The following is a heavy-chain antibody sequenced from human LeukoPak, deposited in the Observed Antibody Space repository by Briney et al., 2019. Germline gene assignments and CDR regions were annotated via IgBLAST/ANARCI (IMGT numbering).Heavy chain of an antibody. Sequence: PGGSLRLSCAASGFTFSGSAMHWVRQASGKGLEWVGRIRSKANSYATAYAASVKGRFTISRDDSKNTAYLQMNSLKTEDTAVYYCVVSYDWAAFDIWGQGTMVTASS. J-gene: IGHJ3*02. CDR3: VVSYDWAAFDI. CDR1: GFTFSGSA. V-gene: IGHV3-73*01. D-gene: IGHD1-1*01. CDR2: IRSKANSYAT.